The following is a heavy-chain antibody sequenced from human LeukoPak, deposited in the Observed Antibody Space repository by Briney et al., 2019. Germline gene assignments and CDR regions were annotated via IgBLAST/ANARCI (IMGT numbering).Heavy chain of an antibody. J-gene: IGHJ4*02. CDR2: IYYSGST. CDR3: ATRISSGHYLMGHSDY. CDR1: GGSISSSRYY. D-gene: IGHD3-22*01. V-gene: IGHV4-39*01. Sequence: PSETLSLTCTVSGGSISSSRYYWGWIPQPPGNGLEWIGNIYYSGSTYYNASLKSRVTISVDTSKNQFSLKLSSVTAADTAVYYCATRISSGHYLMGHSDYWGQGTLVTVSS.